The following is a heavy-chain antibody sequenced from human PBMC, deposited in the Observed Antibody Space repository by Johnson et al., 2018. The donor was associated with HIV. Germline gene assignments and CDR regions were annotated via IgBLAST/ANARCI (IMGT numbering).Heavy chain of an antibody. J-gene: IGHJ3*02. CDR1: GFTFSSYG. Sequence: QVQLVESGGGVVQPGGSLRLSCAASGFTFSSYGMHWVRQAPGKGLEWVAFIRYDGSNKYYADSVKGRFTISRDNSKNTLYLQINRLRAEDTAVYYCARDRDRLNWNYGALDIWGQGTMVTVSS. V-gene: IGHV3-30*02. CDR2: IRYDGSNK. D-gene: IGHD1-7*01. CDR3: ARDRDRLNWNYGALDI.